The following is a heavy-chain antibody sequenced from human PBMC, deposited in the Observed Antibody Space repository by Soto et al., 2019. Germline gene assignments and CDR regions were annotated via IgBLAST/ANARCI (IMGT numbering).Heavy chain of an antibody. J-gene: IGHJ6*02. CDR1: GFTFSSYG. CDR2: ISYDGSNK. V-gene: IGHV3-30*18. CDR3: AKDRGSTYDFWSGYYHYYYYGMDV. D-gene: IGHD3-3*01. Sequence: PGGSLRLSCAASGFTFSSYGMHWVRQAPGKGLEWVAVISYDGSNKYYADSVKGRFTISRDNSKNTLYLQMNSLRAEDTAVYYCAKDRGSTYDFWSGYYHYYYYGMDVWGQGTTVTV.